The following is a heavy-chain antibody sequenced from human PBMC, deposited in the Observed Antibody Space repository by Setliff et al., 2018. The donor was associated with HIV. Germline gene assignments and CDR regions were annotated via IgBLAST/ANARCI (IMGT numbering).Heavy chain of an antibody. J-gene: IGHJ4*02. CDR2: ISGSGTTA. V-gene: IGHV3-23*01. CDR1: GFTSSTYA. Sequence: GESLKISCAASGFTSSTYAMSWVRQAPGKGLEWVSVISGSGTTAYYADSVKGRFTISRDNSKNTVYLQRNSLRAEDTAIYYCAKMVGGSRSSGSCYFDYWGQGTLVTAPQ. D-gene: IGHD2-15*01. CDR3: AKMVGGSRSSGSCYFDY.